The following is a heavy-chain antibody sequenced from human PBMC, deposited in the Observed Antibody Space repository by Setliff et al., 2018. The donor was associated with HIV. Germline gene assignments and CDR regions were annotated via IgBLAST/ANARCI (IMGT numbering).Heavy chain of an antibody. J-gene: IGHJ3*02. CDR1: GGSFSGYY. CDR2: INHSGST. V-gene: IGHV4-34*01. CDR3: ARESSRVPWSPDAFDI. Sequence: PSETLSLTCAVYGGSFSGYYWSRIRQPPGKGLEWIGEINHSGSTNYNSSLKSRVTISIDTSRNQFSLTVSPVTAADSAVYYCARESSRVPWSPDAFDIWGQGTRVTVS. D-gene: IGHD2-15*01.